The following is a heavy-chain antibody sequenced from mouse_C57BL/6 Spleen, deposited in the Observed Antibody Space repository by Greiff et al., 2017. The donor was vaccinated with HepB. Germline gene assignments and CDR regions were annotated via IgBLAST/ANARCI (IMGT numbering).Heavy chain of an antibody. J-gene: IGHJ1*03. CDR3: ARDAGSSPWYFDV. Sequence: EVMLVESEGGLVQPGSSMKLSCTASGFTFSDYYMAWVRQVPEKGLEWVANINYDGSSTYYLDSLKSRFIISRDNAKNLLYLQMSSLKSEDTATYYCARDAGSSPWYFDVWGTGTTVTVSS. CDR1: GFTFSDYY. V-gene: IGHV5-16*01. D-gene: IGHD1-1*01. CDR2: INYDGSST.